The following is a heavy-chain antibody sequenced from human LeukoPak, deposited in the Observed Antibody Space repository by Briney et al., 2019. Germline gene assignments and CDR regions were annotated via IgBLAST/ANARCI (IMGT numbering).Heavy chain of an antibody. Sequence: ASVTVSCKASGGTFSSYAISWVRQAPGQGLEWMGGIIPIFGTANYAQKFQGRVAITADESTSTAYMELSSLRSEDTAVYYCATVQLERLWFDPWGQGTLVTVSS. CDR1: GGTFSSYA. V-gene: IGHV1-69*13. J-gene: IGHJ5*02. CDR2: IIPIFGTA. D-gene: IGHD1-1*01. CDR3: ATVQLERLWFDP.